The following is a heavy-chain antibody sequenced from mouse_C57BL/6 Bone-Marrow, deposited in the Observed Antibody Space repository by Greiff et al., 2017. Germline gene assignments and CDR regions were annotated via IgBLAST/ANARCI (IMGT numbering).Heavy chain of an antibody. V-gene: IGHV1-50*01. CDR1: GYTFTTYW. CDR3: TRYGYNGGSYEFAG. Sequence: VQLQQPGAELVKPGASVKLSCKASGYTFTTYWLQWLKQRPGQGLEWIGEIDPSDGYTNYNQKFKGKATLTVDTSSSTAYMQLSSLTSEDSADYYGTRYGYNGGSYEFAGWGQGTLVTVAA. J-gene: IGHJ3*01. D-gene: IGHD1-1*01. CDR2: IDPSDGYT.